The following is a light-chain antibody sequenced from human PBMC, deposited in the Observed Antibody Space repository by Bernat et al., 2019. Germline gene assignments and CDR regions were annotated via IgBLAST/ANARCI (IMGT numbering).Light chain of an antibody. J-gene: IGLJ2*01. Sequence: QSALTQPASVSGSPGQSITISCTGTSSDVGKYNLVSWYQHHPGKAPKLMIYEVSKRPSGVSNRFSGSKSGNTASLTISGLQAEDEADYYCCSYAGSSTFAVFGGGTKLTVL. CDR3: CSYAGSSTFAV. V-gene: IGLV2-23*02. CDR2: EVS. CDR1: SSDVGKYNL.